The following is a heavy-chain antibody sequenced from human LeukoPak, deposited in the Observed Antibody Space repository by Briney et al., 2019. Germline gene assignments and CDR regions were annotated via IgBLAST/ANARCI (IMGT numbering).Heavy chain of an antibody. J-gene: IGHJ4*02. CDR1: GFTFSSYA. Sequence: GGSLRLSCAASGFTFSSYAMNWVRQAPRKGLEWVSGLSGSGGTTYYADSVKGRFTISRDNAKNSLYLQMNSLRAEDTAVYYCARWVVAATFDYWGQGTLVTVSS. CDR3: ARWVVAATFDY. D-gene: IGHD2-15*01. V-gene: IGHV3-21*01. CDR2: LSGSGGTT.